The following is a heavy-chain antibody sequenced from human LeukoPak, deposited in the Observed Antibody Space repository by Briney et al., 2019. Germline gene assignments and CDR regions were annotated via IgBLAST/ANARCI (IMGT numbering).Heavy chain of an antibody. CDR3: TRGEFHGERPYYFDY. Sequence: GESLKISCKGSGYSFTSYWIGWVRQMPGKGLEWMGIIYPGDSDTRYSPSFQGQVTISADKSISTAYLQWSSLKASDTAMYYCTRGEFHGERPYYFDYWGQGTLVTVSS. D-gene: IGHD3-16*01. J-gene: IGHJ4*02. CDR2: IYPGDSDT. CDR1: GYSFTSYW. V-gene: IGHV5-51*01.